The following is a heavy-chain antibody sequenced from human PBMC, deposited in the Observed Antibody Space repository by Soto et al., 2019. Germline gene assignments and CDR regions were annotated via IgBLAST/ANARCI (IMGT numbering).Heavy chain of an antibody. CDR2: INPDTGTT. CDR3: ASCPIYGGDSYFAY. D-gene: IGHD2-21*01. J-gene: IGHJ4*02. V-gene: IGHV1-46*01. Sequence: QVQLVQSGAEVRKPGASVKLSCQASGYTFTHYYIHWLRQAPGQGLGWLRIINPDTGTTSYAQTFQGRVTLTTDTSASTVYLELSGLAAEDTAVYYCASCPIYGGDSYFAYWGQGTLVTVSS. CDR1: GYTFTHYY.